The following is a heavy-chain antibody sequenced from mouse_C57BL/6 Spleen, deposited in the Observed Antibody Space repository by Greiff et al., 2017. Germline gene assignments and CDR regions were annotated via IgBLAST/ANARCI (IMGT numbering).Heavy chain of an antibody. J-gene: IGHJ2*01. CDR2: IDPSDSYT. V-gene: IGHV1-69*01. Sequence: QVQLQQPGAELVMPGASVKLSCKASGYTFTSYWMHWVKQRPGQGLEWIGKIDPSDSYTNYNQKFKGKSTLTVDKSSSTAYMQLSSLTSEDSAVYYCARWGFTTVVATNYWGQGTTLTVSS. CDR3: ARWGFTTVVATNY. D-gene: IGHD1-1*01. CDR1: GYTFTSYW.